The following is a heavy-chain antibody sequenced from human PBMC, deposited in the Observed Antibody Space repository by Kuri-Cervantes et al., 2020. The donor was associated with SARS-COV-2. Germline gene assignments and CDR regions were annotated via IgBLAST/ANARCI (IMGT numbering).Heavy chain of an antibody. V-gene: IGHV5-51*01. Sequence: GESLKISWKGSGYSFTSYWIAWVRQMPGKGLEWIGIIWPGDSETRYSPSFQDQVTISGDESINTAYLQWSSLKASDTAIYYCARRPRYCSDTSCYYLDYWGQGTLVTVSS. D-gene: IGHD2-2*01. CDR3: ARRPRYCSDTSCYYLDY. J-gene: IGHJ4*02. CDR1: GYSFTSYW. CDR2: IWPGDSET.